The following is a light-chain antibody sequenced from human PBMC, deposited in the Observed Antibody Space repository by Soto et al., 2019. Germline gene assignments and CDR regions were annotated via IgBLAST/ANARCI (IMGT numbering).Light chain of an antibody. CDR1: SSDVGSYNL. CDR3: CSYAGRATYV. Sequence: QSALTPPASVSGSPGQSITISCTGPSSDVGSYNLVSWYQQYPGKAPELIIFEVFKRPSGVSHRFSGSKSGNTASLTISGLQAEDEANYYCCSYAGRATYVFGGGTKLTVL. V-gene: IGLV2-23*02. CDR2: EVF. J-gene: IGLJ2*01.